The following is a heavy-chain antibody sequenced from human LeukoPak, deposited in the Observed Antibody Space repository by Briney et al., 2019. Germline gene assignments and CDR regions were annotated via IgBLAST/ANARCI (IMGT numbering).Heavy chain of an antibody. J-gene: IGHJ4*02. V-gene: IGHV4-39*01. CDR2: IYYSGST. CDR1: GGSISGSTYY. CDR3: GRPDRRYNWNGYFDY. D-gene: IGHD1-1*01. Sequence: SETLSLTCSVSGGSISGSTYYWGWIRQPPRKGLEWIGIIYYSGSTHYNPSLKSRVTISVDTSKNQFSLKLSSVTAADTAVYYCGRPDRRYNWNGYFDYWGQGTLVTVSS.